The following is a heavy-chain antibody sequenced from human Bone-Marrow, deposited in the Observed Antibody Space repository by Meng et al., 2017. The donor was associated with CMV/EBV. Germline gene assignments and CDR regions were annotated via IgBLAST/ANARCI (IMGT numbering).Heavy chain of an antibody. V-gene: IGHV3-7*01. CDR1: GFTFSSYW. Sequence: GGSLRLSCAASGFTFSSYWMSWVRQAPGKGLEWVANIKQDGSEKYYVDSVKGRFTISRDNAKNSLYLQMNSLRAEDTAVYYCAREGAGYCSSTSCYATHYYYGMDVWGQGTTVTASS. D-gene: IGHD2-2*01. CDR3: AREGAGYCSSTSCYATHYYYGMDV. CDR2: IKQDGSEK. J-gene: IGHJ6*02.